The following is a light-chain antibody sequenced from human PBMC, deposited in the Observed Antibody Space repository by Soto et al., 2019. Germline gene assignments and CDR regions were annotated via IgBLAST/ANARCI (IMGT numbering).Light chain of an antibody. CDR3: SSFRSGTTL. Sequence: QSVLTQPASVSGSPGQSITISCTGTSSDIGGYNFVSWYHQHPGKAPKFMIYEVSNRPSGVSDRFSGSKSGNTASLTISGLQAEDEADYYCSSFRSGTTLFGTGTKV. J-gene: IGLJ1*01. CDR1: SSDIGGYNF. V-gene: IGLV2-14*01. CDR2: EVS.